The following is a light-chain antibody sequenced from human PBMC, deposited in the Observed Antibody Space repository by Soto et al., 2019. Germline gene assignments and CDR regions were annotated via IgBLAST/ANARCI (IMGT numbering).Light chain of an antibody. CDR3: QQYNAYSGT. CDR1: QSVRGR. V-gene: IGKV1-5*01. Sequence: TQMTQSPSTVSSSFGDRVTITFLASQSVRGRLAWYQQKPGRAPKRLIYDASSLESGVPSRFSGSGSGTEFTLTITGLQPDDFATYYCQQYNAYSGTFGQGTRLEIK. CDR2: DAS. J-gene: IGKJ5*01.